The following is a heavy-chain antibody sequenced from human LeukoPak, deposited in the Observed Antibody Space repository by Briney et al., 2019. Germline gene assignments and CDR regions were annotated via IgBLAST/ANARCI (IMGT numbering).Heavy chain of an antibody. CDR3: ARLGYCSGGACYTLDS. Sequence: QSGGSLRLSRKGSEFTLSNYEMTWVRQAPGKGLEWVSYASSSVGAVFYADSVKGRFTTSRDKDRNSLYLQMDNLRVEDTAVYYCARLGYCSGGACYTLDSWGRGALVTVSS. J-gene: IGHJ4*02. D-gene: IGHD2-15*01. CDR2: ASSSVGAV. CDR1: EFTLSNYE. V-gene: IGHV3-48*03.